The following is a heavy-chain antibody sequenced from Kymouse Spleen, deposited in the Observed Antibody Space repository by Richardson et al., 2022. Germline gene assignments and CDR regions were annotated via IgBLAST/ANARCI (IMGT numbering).Heavy chain of an antibody. D-gene: IGHD4-17*01,IGHD4-23*01. V-gene: IGHV4-39*01. CDR3: ARVYGPDAFDI. CDR1: GGSISSSSYY. Sequence: QLQLQESGPGLVKPSETLSLTCTVSGGSISSSSYYWGWIRQPPGKGLEWIGSIYYSGSTYYNPSLKSRVTISVDTSKNQFSLKLSSVTAADTAVYYCARVYGPDAFDIWGQGTMVTVSS. J-gene: IGHJ3*02. CDR2: IYYSGST.